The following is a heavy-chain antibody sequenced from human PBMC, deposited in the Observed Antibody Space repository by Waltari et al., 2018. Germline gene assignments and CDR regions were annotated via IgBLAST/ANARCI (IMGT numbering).Heavy chain of an antibody. CDR2: IIPIFGTA. D-gene: IGHD2-21*02. CDR1: GGTFSSYA. CDR3: ARDYGGNSGGAEYFQH. V-gene: IGHV1-69*13. J-gene: IGHJ1*01. Sequence: QVQLVQSGAEVKKPGSSVKVSCKASGGTFSSYAISWVRQAPGQGLEWMGGIIPIFGTANYAQKFQGRGTITADESTSTAYMELSSLRSEDTAVYYCARDYGGNSGGAEYFQHWGQGTLVTVSS.